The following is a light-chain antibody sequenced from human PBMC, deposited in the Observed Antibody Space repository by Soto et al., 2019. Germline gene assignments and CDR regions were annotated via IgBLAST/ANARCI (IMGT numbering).Light chain of an antibody. CDR2: GVT. J-gene: IGLJ3*02. Sequence: QSALTQPASVSGSPGQSITISCTGTSSDVGAYNYVSWYQQYPGKAPKLMIYGVTNRPSGVSNRFSGSKTGNTASLTISGLQAEDEADYYCSPYTSSSTWVFGGGTKVTVL. CDR3: SPYTSSSTWV. V-gene: IGLV2-14*01. CDR1: SSDVGAYNY.